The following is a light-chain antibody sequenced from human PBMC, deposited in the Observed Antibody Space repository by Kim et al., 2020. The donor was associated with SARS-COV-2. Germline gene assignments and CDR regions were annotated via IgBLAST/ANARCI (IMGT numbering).Light chain of an antibody. CDR3: QQYGNPPHT. CDR1: QSVSICY. V-gene: IGKV3-20*01. J-gene: IGKJ1*01. CDR2: GAS. Sequence: EIVLTQSPGTLSLSPGERATLSCRASQSVSICYLSWYQQKPGQAPRLLIYGASRRATGVPDRFSGSGSGTDFTLTINRLEPEDFAVYYFQQYGNPPHTFGQGNKVDI.